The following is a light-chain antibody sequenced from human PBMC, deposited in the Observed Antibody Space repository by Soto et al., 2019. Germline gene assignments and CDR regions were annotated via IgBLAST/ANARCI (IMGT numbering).Light chain of an antibody. Sequence: ENVLTQSPGTLSLSPGERATLSCRASQNFGIDLAWYQQKPGQAPRILIYGASTRATGITDRFSGSGSGTDFTLTISRLEPGDSAVYYCQQYGFSFQFGQGTKV. J-gene: IGKJ1*01. CDR2: GAS. CDR3: QQYGFSFQ. CDR1: QNFGID. V-gene: IGKV3-20*01.